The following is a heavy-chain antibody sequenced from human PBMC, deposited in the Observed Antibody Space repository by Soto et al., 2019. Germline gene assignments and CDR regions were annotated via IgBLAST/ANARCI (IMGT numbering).Heavy chain of an antibody. D-gene: IGHD3-22*01. CDR3: ERVSYDSSVLGSHNWFDP. Sequence: VQLVESGGGVVQPVRSLRLSCAASGFTFSSYAMHWVRQAPGKGLEWVAVISYDGSNKYYADSVKGRFTISRDNSKNTLYLKTNSLRPEDTAVYYCERVSYDSSVLGSHNWFDPWGQGTLVTVSS. J-gene: IGHJ5*02. CDR1: GFTFSSYA. CDR2: ISYDGSNK. V-gene: IGHV3-30-3*01.